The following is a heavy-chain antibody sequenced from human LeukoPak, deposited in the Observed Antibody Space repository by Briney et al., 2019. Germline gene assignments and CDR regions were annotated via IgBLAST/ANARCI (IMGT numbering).Heavy chain of an antibody. J-gene: IGHJ4*02. V-gene: IGHV3-30*02. D-gene: IGHD4-17*01. CDR2: IRYDGSDK. Sequence: GGSLRLSCAASGFTFSSYGMHWVRQAPGKGLERVAVIRYDGSDKYYADSVKGRFTISRDNSKNTLYLQMDSLRVEDTAVYHCVRKSAHGDNAGHWGQGTLVTVSS. CDR3: VRKSAHGDNAGH. CDR1: GFTFSSYG.